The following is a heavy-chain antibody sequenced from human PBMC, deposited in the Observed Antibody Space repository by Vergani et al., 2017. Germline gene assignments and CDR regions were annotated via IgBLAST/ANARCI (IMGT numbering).Heavy chain of an antibody. CDR2: IYHSGST. CDR3: AREVGNYFDY. J-gene: IGHJ4*02. CDR1: GYSISSGYY. D-gene: IGHD2-2*01. V-gene: IGHV4-38-2*02. Sequence: QVQLQESGPGLVKPSETLSLTCAVSGYSISSGYYWGWIRQPPGKGLEWIGSIYHSGSTYYNPSLKSRVAISLDTSKNQFSLKLSSVTAADTAVYYCAREVGNYFDYWGQGTLVTVSS.